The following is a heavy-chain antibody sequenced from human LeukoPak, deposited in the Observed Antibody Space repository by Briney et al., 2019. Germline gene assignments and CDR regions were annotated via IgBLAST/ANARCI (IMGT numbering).Heavy chain of an antibody. J-gene: IGHJ4*02. Sequence: GGSLRLSCAASGFTFSTYWMNWVRQAPGKGLEWVANIKQDGSENYYVDSVEGRFTISRDNAKNSLYLQMNSLRAEDTAVYYCARDRGSSTLGDYWGQGTLVTVSS. CDR3: ARDRGSSTLGDY. CDR1: GFTFSTYW. V-gene: IGHV3-7*01. D-gene: IGHD7-27*01. CDR2: IKQDGSEN.